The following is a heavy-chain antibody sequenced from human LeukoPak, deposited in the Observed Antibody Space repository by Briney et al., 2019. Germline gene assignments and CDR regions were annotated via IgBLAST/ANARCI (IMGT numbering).Heavy chain of an antibody. V-gene: IGHV3-48*03. Sequence: GGSLRLSCAASGFTFSSYEMNWVRQAPGTGLEWVSYISRSGSTIYYADSVKGRFTISRDNAKNSLYLQMNSLRAEDTAVYCCARDRSATDYWGQGTLVTVSS. CDR3: ARDRSATDY. J-gene: IGHJ4*02. CDR2: ISRSGSTI. CDR1: GFTFSSYE.